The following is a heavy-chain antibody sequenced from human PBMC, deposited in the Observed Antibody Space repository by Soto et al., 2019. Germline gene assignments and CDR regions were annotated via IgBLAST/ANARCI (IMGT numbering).Heavy chain of an antibody. CDR3: AREYGGYRNWYFDL. D-gene: IGHD2-2*03. V-gene: IGHV3-7*03. J-gene: IGHJ2*01. CDR2: IKQDGGEK. CDR1: GLDFSGFW. Sequence: GGSLELSCEVGSGLDFSGFWMGWVRQAPGKGLEWVANIKQDGGEKYYVDSVKGRFTISRDNAKRSLHLQMNILTAEDTAVYYCAREYGGYRNWYFDLWGRGTPVTVSS.